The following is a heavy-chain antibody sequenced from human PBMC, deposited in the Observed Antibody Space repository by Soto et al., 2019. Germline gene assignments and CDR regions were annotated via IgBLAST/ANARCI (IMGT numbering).Heavy chain of an antibody. CDR2: ISGSGGST. D-gene: IGHD6-13*01. Sequence: GGSLRLSCAASGFTFSSYAMSWVRQAPGKGLEWVSAISGSGGSTYYADSVKGRFTISRDNSKNTLYLQMNSLRAEDTAVYYCAKVVAAAAFAYYYYGMDVWGQGTTVTVS. CDR3: AKVVAAAAFAYYYYGMDV. CDR1: GFTFSSYA. V-gene: IGHV3-23*01. J-gene: IGHJ6*02.